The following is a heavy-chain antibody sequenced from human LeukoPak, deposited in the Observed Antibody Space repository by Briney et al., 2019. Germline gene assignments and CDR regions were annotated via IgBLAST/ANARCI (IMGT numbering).Heavy chain of an antibody. J-gene: IGHJ4*02. CDR3: AKIRGAFWSGYYPLDY. CDR1: GFTFTDYY. V-gene: IGHV3-11*04. Sequence: GGSLRLSCTASGFTFTDYYISWIRQTPGKGLEWISHISSSGGTIYYADSVKGRFTISRDNSKNTLYLQMNSLRAEDTAVYYCAKIRGAFWSGYYPLDYWGQGTLVTVSS. D-gene: IGHD3-3*01. CDR2: ISSSGGTI.